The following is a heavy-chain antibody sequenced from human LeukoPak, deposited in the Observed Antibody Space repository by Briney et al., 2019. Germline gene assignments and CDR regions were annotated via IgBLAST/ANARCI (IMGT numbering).Heavy chain of an antibody. J-gene: IGHJ3*02. CDR3: ARARNYYDSSGFYYEGDAFDI. Sequence: PSETLSLTCTVSGGSISSYHWSWIRQPPGKGLESIGYIYSSGSTHYNPSLKSRVTISADTSKNQFSLKLSSVTAADTAVYYCARARNYYDSSGFYYEGDAFDIWGQGTMVTVSS. CDR2: IYSSGST. V-gene: IGHV4-59*01. CDR1: GGSISSYH. D-gene: IGHD3-22*01.